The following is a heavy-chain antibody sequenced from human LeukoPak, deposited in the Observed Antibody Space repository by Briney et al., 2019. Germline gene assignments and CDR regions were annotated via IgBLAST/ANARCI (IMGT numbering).Heavy chain of an antibody. D-gene: IGHD2-21*01. CDR1: GFMVSDYY. J-gene: IGHJ5*02. Sequence: PGGPLRLSCVASGFMVSDYYMNWIRQATGKGLEWISHISDGDDTIDYADSVKGRFSMSRDNAKNSLYLEVSGLRAEDTAVYYCVRGTYYSGSGLGSWFDPWGQGTLVTVSS. CDR3: VRGTYYSGSGLGSWFDP. V-gene: IGHV3-11*01. CDR2: ISDGDDTI.